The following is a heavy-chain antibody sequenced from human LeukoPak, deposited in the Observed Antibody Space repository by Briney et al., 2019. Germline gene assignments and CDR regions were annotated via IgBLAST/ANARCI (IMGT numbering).Heavy chain of an antibody. Sequence: GSLRLSCAASGFTFDDYAMHWVRQAPGKGLEWVSLISGDGGSTYYADTVKGRFTISRDNSKNSLYLQMNSLRTEDTALYYCAKDTALCSSTSCYDYYYYGMDVWGQGTTVTVSS. CDR2: ISGDGGST. V-gene: IGHV3-43*02. CDR3: AKDTALCSSTSCYDYYYYGMDV. CDR1: GFTFDDYA. D-gene: IGHD2-2*01. J-gene: IGHJ6*02.